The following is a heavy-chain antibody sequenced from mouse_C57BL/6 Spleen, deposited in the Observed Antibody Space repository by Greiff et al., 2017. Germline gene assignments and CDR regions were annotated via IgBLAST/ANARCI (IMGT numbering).Heavy chain of an antibody. CDR2: LYPRSGNP. CDR1: GYTFTSYG. V-gene: IGHV1-81*01. Sequence: QVQLQQSGAELARPGASVKLSCKASGYTFTSYGISWVKQRTGQGLEWIGELYPRSGNPYYNEKFKGKATLTADKSSSTAYMELRSLTSEDSAVYFCATAGYCYGSSYDAMDYWGQGTSVTVSS. D-gene: IGHD1-1*01. CDR3: ATAGYCYGSSYDAMDY. J-gene: IGHJ4*01.